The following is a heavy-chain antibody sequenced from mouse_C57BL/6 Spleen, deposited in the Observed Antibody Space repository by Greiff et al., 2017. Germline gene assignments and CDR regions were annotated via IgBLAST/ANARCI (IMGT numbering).Heavy chain of an antibody. Sequence: QVQLKESGAELVKPGASVKISCKASGYAFSSYWMNWVKQRPGKGLEWIGQIYPGDGDTNYNGKFKGKATLTADKSSSTAYMQLSSLTSEDSAVYFCARALPWYFDVWGTGTTVTVSS. CDR1: GYAFSSYW. CDR2: IYPGDGDT. D-gene: IGHD2-12*01. CDR3: ARALPWYFDV. V-gene: IGHV1-80*01. J-gene: IGHJ1*03.